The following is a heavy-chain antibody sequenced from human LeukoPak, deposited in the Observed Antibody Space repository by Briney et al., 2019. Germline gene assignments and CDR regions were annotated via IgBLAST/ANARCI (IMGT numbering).Heavy chain of an antibody. CDR2: IYPGDSDT. J-gene: IGHJ4*02. Sequence: GESLKISCKGSGYSFTGYWIGWVRQMPGKGLEGMGIIYPGDSDTRYSPSFQGQVTISADKSISTAYLQWSSLKASDTAMYYCARTIAVAGTPAFDYWGQGTLVTVSS. CDR3: ARTIAVAGTPAFDY. V-gene: IGHV5-51*01. D-gene: IGHD6-19*01. CDR1: GYSFTGYW.